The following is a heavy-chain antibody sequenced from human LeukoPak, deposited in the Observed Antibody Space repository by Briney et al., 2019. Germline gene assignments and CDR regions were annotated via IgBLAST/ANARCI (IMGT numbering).Heavy chain of an antibody. CDR1: GGSFSGYY. D-gene: IGHD4-17*01. J-gene: IGHJ4*02. CDR2: INHSGST. CDR3: ARAGLNGDVDY. V-gene: IGHV4-34*01. Sequence: SETLSLTCAVYGGSFSGYYWSWIRQPPGKGLEWIGEINHSGSTNYNPSLKSRVTISVDTSKNQFSLRLSSVTAADTAVYYCARAGLNGDVDYWGQGTLVTVSS.